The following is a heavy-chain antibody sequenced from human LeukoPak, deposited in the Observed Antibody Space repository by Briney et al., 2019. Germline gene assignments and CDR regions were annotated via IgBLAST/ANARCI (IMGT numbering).Heavy chain of an antibody. D-gene: IGHD3-10*01. J-gene: IGHJ6*03. Sequence: ASVKVSCKASGYTFTGYYIHWVRQAPGQGLQLMGWINPNSGGTNYAQKLQGRLTMTTDTSTSTAYLELRSLRSDDTAVYYCARSGKPIYYYYMDVWGKGTTVTISS. V-gene: IGHV1-2*02. CDR1: GYTFTGYY. CDR3: ARSGKPIYYYYMDV. CDR2: INPNSGGT.